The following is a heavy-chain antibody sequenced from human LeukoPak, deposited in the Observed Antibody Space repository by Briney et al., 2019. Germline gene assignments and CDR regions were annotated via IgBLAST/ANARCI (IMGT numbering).Heavy chain of an antibody. Sequence: PGGSLRLSCSASGFTFSKNAMHWVRQAPGKGLEYVSAITNNGGTTYYADSAKGRFTISRDNSKNTLFLQMSSLRAEDTAVYYCVKAYNWNVYSSGDYWGQGTLVTVSS. D-gene: IGHD1-1*01. CDR2: ITNNGGTT. J-gene: IGHJ4*02. CDR3: VKAYNWNVYSSGDY. CDR1: GFTFSKNA. V-gene: IGHV3-64D*06.